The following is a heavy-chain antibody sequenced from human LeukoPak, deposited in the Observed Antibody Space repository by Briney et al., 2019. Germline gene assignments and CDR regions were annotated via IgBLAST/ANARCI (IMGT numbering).Heavy chain of an antibody. Sequence: GGSLRLSCAASGFTFSSYGMHWVRQAPGKGLEWVAVISYDGSNKYYADSVKGRFTISRDKSKNSLYLQMNSLRAEDTAVYYCAKDRGGIVGDTYFDYWGQGTPVTVSS. J-gene: IGHJ4*02. CDR2: ISYDGSNK. V-gene: IGHV3-30*18. CDR3: AKDRGGIVGDTYFDY. CDR1: GFTFSSYG. D-gene: IGHD1-26*01.